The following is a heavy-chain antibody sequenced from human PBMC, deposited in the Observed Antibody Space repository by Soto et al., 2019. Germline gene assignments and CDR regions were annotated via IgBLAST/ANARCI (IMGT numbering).Heavy chain of an antibody. Sequence: ASVKVSCKASGYTFTSYGIIWVRQAPGQGLEWMGWISAYNGNTNYAQKLQGRVTMTTDTSTSTAYMELRSLRSDDTAVYYCARVDNWNYEYAFDIWGQGTMVTVSS. D-gene: IGHD1-7*01. CDR2: ISAYNGNT. J-gene: IGHJ3*02. V-gene: IGHV1-18*01. CDR1: GYTFTSYG. CDR3: ARVDNWNYEYAFDI.